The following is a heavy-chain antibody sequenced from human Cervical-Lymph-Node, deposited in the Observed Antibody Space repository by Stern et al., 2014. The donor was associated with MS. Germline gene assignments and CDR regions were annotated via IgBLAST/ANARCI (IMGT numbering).Heavy chain of an antibody. V-gene: IGHV3-53*01. CDR3: ARWAVGSKDAFDI. CDR2: IYSGGLT. CDR1: GVDVATAY. J-gene: IGHJ3*02. D-gene: IGHD6-19*01. Sequence: EVQLVESGGGLIQPGGSLTLSCEASGVDVATAYMTWVRQAPGQGLEWVSVIYSGGLTYYADSVKGRFTISRDNSKNTLYLEMNSLRPGDTAVYYCARWAVGSKDAFDIWGQGTMVTVSS.